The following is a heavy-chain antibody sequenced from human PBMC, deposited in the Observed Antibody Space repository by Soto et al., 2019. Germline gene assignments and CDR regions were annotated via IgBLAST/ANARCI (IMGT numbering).Heavy chain of an antibody. J-gene: IGHJ5*02. CDR1: GGSISSSNW. CDR3: ARALGMVRGSYRGWFDP. Sequence: KTSETLSLTCAVSGGSISSSNWWSWVRQPPGKGLEWIGEIYHSGSTNYNPSLKSRVTISVDKSKNQFSLKLSSVTAADTAVYYCARALGMVRGSYRGWFDPWGQGTLVTVSS. D-gene: IGHD3-16*02. V-gene: IGHV4-4*02. CDR2: IYHSGST.